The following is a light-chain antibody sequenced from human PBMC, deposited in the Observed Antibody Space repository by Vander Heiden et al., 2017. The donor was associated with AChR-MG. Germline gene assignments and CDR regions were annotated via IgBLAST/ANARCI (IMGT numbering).Light chain of an antibody. CDR1: QSLLHSKGINY. Sequence: DIVMTQSPLSLPVTPGEPASITCRASQSLLHSKGINYLDWYLQKTGQSPQLLIYLGATRASGVPERCSGSGSGTEVTIKISSVEAEDFGIYYCMQALQTPTVTFGGGTKVEIK. V-gene: IGKV2-28*01. CDR2: LGA. J-gene: IGKJ4*01. CDR3: MQALQTPTVT.